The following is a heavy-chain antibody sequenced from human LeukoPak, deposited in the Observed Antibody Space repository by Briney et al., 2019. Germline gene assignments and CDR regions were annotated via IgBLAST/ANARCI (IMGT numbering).Heavy chain of an antibody. CDR3: ARGRAGHYFDY. D-gene: IGHD1-14*01. CDR1: GFTFSSYA. V-gene: IGHV3-23*01. J-gene: IGHJ4*02. CDR2: ISGSGGST. Sequence: GGSLRLSCAASGFTFSSYAMSWVRQAPGKGLEWVSAISGSGGSTYYADSVKGQFTISRDNAKNSLYLQMNSLRAEDTAVYYCARGRAGHYFDYWGQGTLVTVSS.